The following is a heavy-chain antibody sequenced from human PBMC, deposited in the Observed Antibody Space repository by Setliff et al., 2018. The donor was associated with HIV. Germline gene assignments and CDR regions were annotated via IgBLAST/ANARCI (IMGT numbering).Heavy chain of an antibody. CDR2: INQDGSTI. D-gene: IGHD2-15*01. CDR1: GFTFSSYW. J-gene: IGHJ6*02. Sequence: GSLRLSCAASGFTFSSYWIIWVRQAPGKGLEWVANINQDGSTIHYADSVKGRFTISRDNSKNTLYLQMNNLRPEDTAVYYCAKDFQWSTANTPLNYQYGMDVWGQGTTVTVSS. CDR3: AKDFQWSTANTPLNYQYGMDV. V-gene: IGHV3-7*01.